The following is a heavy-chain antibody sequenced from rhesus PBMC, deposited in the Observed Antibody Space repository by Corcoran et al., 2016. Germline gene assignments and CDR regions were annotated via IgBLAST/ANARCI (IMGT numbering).Heavy chain of an antibody. J-gene: IGHJ4*01. V-gene: IGHV4-80*01. CDR2: IDGNSGRT. Sequence: QVPLQESGPGLVTPSETLSLTCTVSGASFSRTLWPWLRQPPGKGLEWIGDIDGNSGRTNYNPSLKSRVTISKDASKKHVSLKLSSVTAADTAVYYCAREKDDYWGQGVLVTVSS. CDR1: GASFSRTL. CDR3: AREKDDY.